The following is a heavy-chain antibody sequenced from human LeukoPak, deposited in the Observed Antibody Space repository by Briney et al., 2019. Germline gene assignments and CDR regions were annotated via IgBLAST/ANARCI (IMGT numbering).Heavy chain of an antibody. CDR2: IYYSGST. J-gene: IGHJ5*02. CDR1: GASISSGDYY. V-gene: IGHV4-30-4*01. CDR3: AREPLSTSRWFDP. Sequence: SETLSLTCTVSGASISSGDYYWSWIRQPPGKGLEWIGYIYYSGSTYYNPSLMSRVTISVDTSKNQFSLKLSSVTAADTAVYYCAREPLSTSRWFDPWGQGTLVTVSS.